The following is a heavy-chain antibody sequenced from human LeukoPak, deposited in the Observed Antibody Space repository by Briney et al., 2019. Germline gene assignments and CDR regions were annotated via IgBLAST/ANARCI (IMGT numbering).Heavy chain of an antibody. D-gene: IGHD4-17*01. V-gene: IGHV3-23*01. CDR2: ISSSGDNT. CDR1: GFTFSSYA. CDR3: ARERRDFGDPLDY. Sequence: GGSLRLSCAASGFTFSSYAMAWVRQAPGKGLEWGSAISSSGDNTYYADSVKGRFTISGDNSKNTLYLQLNSLRAGDTALYYCARERRDFGDPLDYWGQGTLVTVSS. J-gene: IGHJ4*02.